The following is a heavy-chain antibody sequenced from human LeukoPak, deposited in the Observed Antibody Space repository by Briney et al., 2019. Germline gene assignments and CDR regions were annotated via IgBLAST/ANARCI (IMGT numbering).Heavy chain of an antibody. J-gene: IGHJ4*02. CDR2: IYYSGIT. CDR3: ASYAMVRGVTGGWY. V-gene: IGHV4-39*01. D-gene: IGHD3-10*01. CDR1: GGSISSSSYS. Sequence: PSETLSLTCAVSGGSISSSSYSWGWIRQPPGKGLEWIGTIYYSGITYYNPSLKSRITISVATSKDQFSLRLSSVTAADTAMYYCASYAMVRGVTGGWYWGQGTLVTVSS.